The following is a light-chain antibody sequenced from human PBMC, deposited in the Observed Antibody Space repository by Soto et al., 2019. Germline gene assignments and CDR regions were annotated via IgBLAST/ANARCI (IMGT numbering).Light chain of an antibody. CDR1: QTLYTN. V-gene: IGKV3-15*01. CDR3: QQYNQWPIT. Sequence: EIVLTQSPATQSVSPGERVTLSCRASQTLYTNLAWYQQKPGQAPRVLIYGASMRATGIPARFTGIGSGTEFTLTISSLQSEDFAVYYCQQYNQWPITFGQGTRLEIK. J-gene: IGKJ5*01. CDR2: GAS.